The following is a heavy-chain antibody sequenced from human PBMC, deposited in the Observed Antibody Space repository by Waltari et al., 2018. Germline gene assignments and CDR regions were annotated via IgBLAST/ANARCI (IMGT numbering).Heavy chain of an antibody. D-gene: IGHD3-3*01. CDR2: IKQDGSVK. CDR1: GFTFSSYW. J-gene: IGHJ4*02. V-gene: IGHV3-7*03. CDR3: ARATYYDFWSGYYAFDY. Sequence: EVQLVESGGGLVQPGGSLRLSCAASGFTFSSYWMSWVRQAPGKGLEWVANIKQDGSVKIYVDSVKGRFTISRDNAKNSLYLQMNSLRAEDTAVYYCARATYYDFWSGYYAFDYWGQGTLVTVSS.